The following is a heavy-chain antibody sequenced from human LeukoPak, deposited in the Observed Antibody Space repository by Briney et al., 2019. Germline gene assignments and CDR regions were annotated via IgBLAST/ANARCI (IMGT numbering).Heavy chain of an antibody. J-gene: IGHJ6*02. CDR2: IKAKTGGGTT. Sequence: GGSLRLSCAASGFTFSNAWMTWVRQAPGKGLEWVGRIKAKTGGGTTDYAAPVQGRLTISRDDSKNTLYLQMNSLKTEDTAVYYCTTHYYGSGSYYYYYGMDVWGQGTTVTVSS. CDR1: GFTFSNAW. D-gene: IGHD3-10*01. V-gene: IGHV3-15*01. CDR3: TTHYYGSGSYYYYYGMDV.